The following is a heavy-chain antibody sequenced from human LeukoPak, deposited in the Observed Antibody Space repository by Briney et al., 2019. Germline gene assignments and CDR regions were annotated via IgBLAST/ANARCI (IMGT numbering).Heavy chain of an antibody. J-gene: IGHJ4*02. CDR1: GGSISSSNW. Sequence: SGTLPLTCAVSGGSISSSNWWSWVRQPPGKGLEWIGEIYHSGSTNYNPSLKSRVTISVDKSKNQFSLKLSSVTAADTAVYYCARDLGYYDSSGTSKDYWGQGTLVTVSS. D-gene: IGHD3-22*01. V-gene: IGHV4-4*02. CDR2: IYHSGST. CDR3: ARDLGYYDSSGTSKDY.